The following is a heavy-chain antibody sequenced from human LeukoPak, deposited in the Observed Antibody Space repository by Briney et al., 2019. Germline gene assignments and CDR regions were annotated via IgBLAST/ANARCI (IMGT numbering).Heavy chain of an antibody. CDR2: INHSGST. CDR1: GGSFSSYY. Sequence: SETLSLTCAVYGGSFSSYYWNWIRQPPGKGLEWIGEINHSGSTNYNPSLKSRVTISVDTSKNQFSLKLSSVTAADTAVYYCARHMYYDYVWGSYPYFDYWGQGTLVTVSS. CDR3: ARHMYYDYVWGSYPYFDY. V-gene: IGHV4-34*01. D-gene: IGHD3-16*02. J-gene: IGHJ4*02.